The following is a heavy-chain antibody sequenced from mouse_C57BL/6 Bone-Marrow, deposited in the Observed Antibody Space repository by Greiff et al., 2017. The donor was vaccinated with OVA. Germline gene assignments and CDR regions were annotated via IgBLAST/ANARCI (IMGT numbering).Heavy chain of an antibody. CDR1: GFTFSDYG. CDR2: ISNLAYSI. Sequence: EVKVEESGGGLVQPGGSLKLSCAASGFTFSDYGMAWVRQAPRKGPEWVAFISNLAYSIYYADTVTGRFTISRENAKNTLYLEMSSLRSEDTAMYYCARGEGRSTLTYWGQGTLVTVSA. J-gene: IGHJ3*01. CDR3: ARGEGRSTLTY. V-gene: IGHV5-15*04. D-gene: IGHD2-4*01.